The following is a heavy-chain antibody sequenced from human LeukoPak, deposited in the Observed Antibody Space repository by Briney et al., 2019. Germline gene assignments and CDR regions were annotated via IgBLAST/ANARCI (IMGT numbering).Heavy chain of an antibody. CDR2: IWYDGSNK. Sequence: PGGSLRLSCAASGFTFSSYGMHWVRQAPGKGLEWVAVIWYDGSNKYYADSVKGRFTISRDNSNNKLYLQMDSLRGEDTALYYCARDWAGGLDYWGQGTLVTISS. CDR1: GFTFSSYG. V-gene: IGHV3-33*01. J-gene: IGHJ4*02. D-gene: IGHD4-23*01. CDR3: ARDWAGGLDY.